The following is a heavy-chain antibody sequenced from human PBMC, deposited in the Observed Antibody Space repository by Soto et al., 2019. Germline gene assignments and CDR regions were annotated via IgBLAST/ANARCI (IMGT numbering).Heavy chain of an antibody. J-gene: IGHJ4*02. CDR2: IKSKTDGGTT. CDR3: TTDLAGLGLYYFDY. CDR1: GFTFSTAW. V-gene: IGHV3-15*01. D-gene: IGHD6-13*01. Sequence: PGGSLRLSCAASGFTFSTAWMSWVRQAPGKGLEWVGRIKSKTDGGTTDYAAPVKGRFTISRDDSKNTLYLQMNSLKTEDTAVYYCTTDLAGLGLYYFDYWGQGTLVTVSS.